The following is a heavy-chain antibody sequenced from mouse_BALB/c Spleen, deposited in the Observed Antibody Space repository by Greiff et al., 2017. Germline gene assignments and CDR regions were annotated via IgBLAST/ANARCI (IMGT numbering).Heavy chain of an antibody. V-gene: IGHV1S81*02. CDR1: GYTFTSYW. D-gene: IGHD2-1*01. J-gene: IGHJ4*01. CDR2: INPSNGRT. Sequence: QVQLQQPGAELVKPGASVKLSCKASGYTFTSYWMHWVKQRPGQGLEWIGEINPSNGRTNYNEKFKSKATLTVDKSSSTAYMQLSSLTSEDSAVYYCARDYYGNYDAMDYWGQGTSVTVSS. CDR3: ARDYYGNYDAMDY.